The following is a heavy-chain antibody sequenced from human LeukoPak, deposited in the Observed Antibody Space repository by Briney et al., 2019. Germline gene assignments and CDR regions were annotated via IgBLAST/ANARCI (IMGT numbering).Heavy chain of an antibody. CDR2: IYTSGST. V-gene: IGHV4-4*07. CDR3: VRGLYDSSTYRAFHI. Sequence: SETLSLTCTVSGGSISSHYWSWIRLPAGKGLEWIGRIYTSGSTNSNPSLRSRVTMSVDTSRNQFSLMLSSVTAADTAVYFCVRGLYDSSTYRAFHIWGQGTMVTVSS. J-gene: IGHJ3*02. CDR1: GGSISSHY. D-gene: IGHD3-22*01.